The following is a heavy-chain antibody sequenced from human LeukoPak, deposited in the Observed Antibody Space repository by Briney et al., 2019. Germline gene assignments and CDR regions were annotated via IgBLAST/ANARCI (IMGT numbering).Heavy chain of an antibody. D-gene: IGHD4-17*01. CDR1: GYTFTSYG. CDR2: ISAYNGNT. J-gene: IGHJ6*03. Sequence: EASVKVSCKASGYTFTSYGISWVRQAPGQGLEWMGWISAYNGNTNYAQKLQGRVTMTTDTSTSTAYMELRSLRSDDTAVYYCARSFDYGNYYYYYYMDVWGKGTTVTVSS. CDR3: ARSFDYGNYYYYYYMDV. V-gene: IGHV1-18*01.